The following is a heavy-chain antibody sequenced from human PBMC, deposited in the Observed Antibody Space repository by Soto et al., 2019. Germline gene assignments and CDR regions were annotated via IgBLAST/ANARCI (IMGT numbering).Heavy chain of an antibody. Sequence: PGGSLRLSCAVSGFNVMSYWMSWVRQAPGKGLEWVASVKEDGSELYYLHFVRGRFSMTRDSAGNSLYLQMNSLRAEDTAVYYCARDNREVTASPLDNWGQGNLVTVSS. J-gene: IGHJ4*02. D-gene: IGHD2-21*02. CDR3: ARDNREVTASPLDN. CDR2: VKEDGSEL. CDR1: GFNVMSYW. V-gene: IGHV3-7*01.